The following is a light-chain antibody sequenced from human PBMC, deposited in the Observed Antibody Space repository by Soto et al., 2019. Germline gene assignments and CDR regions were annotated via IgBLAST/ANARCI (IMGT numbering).Light chain of an antibody. CDR2: GAS. J-gene: IGKJ1*01. CDR1: QSVSSHF. Sequence: EIVLTQSAGTLSLSPGERATPSCRASQSVSSHFFAWYQQKPGQAPRLFIYGASTRPTATPHSFRGSRSETDFTLTNSRLEHEEFAVYYCQHFGTFGQGTKVDIK. CDR3: QHFGT. V-gene: IGKV3-20*01.